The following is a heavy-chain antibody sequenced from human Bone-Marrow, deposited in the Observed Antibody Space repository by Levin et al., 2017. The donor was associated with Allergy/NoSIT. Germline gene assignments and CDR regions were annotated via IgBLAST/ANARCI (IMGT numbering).Heavy chain of an antibody. D-gene: IGHD6-19*01. Sequence: LSLTCAASGFPFSSYSMNWVRQAPGKGLEWVSSISSSSSYIYYADSVKGRFTISRDNAKNSLYLQMNSLRAEDTAVYYCARSGRVIAVAGTIAFDIWGQGTMVTVSS. CDR2: ISSSSSYI. CDR1: GFPFSSYS. V-gene: IGHV3-21*01. CDR3: ARSGRVIAVAGTIAFDI. J-gene: IGHJ3*02.